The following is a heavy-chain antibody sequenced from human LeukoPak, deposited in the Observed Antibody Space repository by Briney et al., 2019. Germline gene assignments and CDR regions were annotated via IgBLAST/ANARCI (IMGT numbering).Heavy chain of an antibody. D-gene: IGHD2-2*01. CDR1: GGTFSSYA. CDR2: IIPILGIA. V-gene: IGHV1-69*04. Sequence: SVKVSCKASGGTFSSYAISWVRQAPGQGLEWMGRIIPILGIANYAQKFQGRVTITADKSTSTAYMELSSLRSEDTAVYYCASGYCSSTSCYSSFDYWGQGTLVTVSS. J-gene: IGHJ4*02. CDR3: ASGYCSSTSCYSSFDY.